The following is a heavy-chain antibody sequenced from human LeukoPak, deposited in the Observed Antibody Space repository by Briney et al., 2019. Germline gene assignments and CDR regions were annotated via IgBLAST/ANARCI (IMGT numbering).Heavy chain of an antibody. Sequence: PGGSLRLSCAASGFTFSSYSMNWVRQAPGKGLGWVSSISSSSSYIYYADSVKGRFTISRDNAKNSLYLQMNSLRAEDTAVYYCARDNVGYYDFWSGFPLDYWGRGTLVTVSS. CDR3: ARDNVGYYDFWSGFPLDY. V-gene: IGHV3-21*01. D-gene: IGHD3-3*01. CDR2: ISSSSSYI. J-gene: IGHJ4*02. CDR1: GFTFSSYS.